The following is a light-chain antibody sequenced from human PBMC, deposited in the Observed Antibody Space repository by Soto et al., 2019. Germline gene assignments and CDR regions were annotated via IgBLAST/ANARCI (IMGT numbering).Light chain of an antibody. CDR3: MQALQTPYT. CDR2: LGS. J-gene: IGKJ2*01. CDR1: QSLLHSNGYNY. V-gene: IGKV2-28*01. Sequence: DIVMTQSPLSLPVTPGEPASISCRSSQSLLHSNGYNYLDWYLQKPGQSPQLLIYLGSNRASGVPDRFSGSGSGTVFTLKISRVEAEDVGVYYCMQALQTPYTFGQGTKLEIK.